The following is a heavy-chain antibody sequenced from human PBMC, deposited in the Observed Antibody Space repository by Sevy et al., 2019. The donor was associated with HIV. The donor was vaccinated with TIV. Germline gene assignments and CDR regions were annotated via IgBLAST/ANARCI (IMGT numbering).Heavy chain of an antibody. Sequence: SETLSLICTVSGGSITSLYWNWIRQPPGKGLEWIANIYYNGHINYNPSLKSRVTLSLDTSKNQFSLRLSSVTAADTAMYYCAGENAWGRGYSWGQGTLVTFSS. J-gene: IGHJ4*02. CDR2: IYYNGHI. V-gene: IGHV4-59*08. D-gene: IGHD1-26*01. CDR3: AGENAWGRGYS. CDR1: GGSITSLY.